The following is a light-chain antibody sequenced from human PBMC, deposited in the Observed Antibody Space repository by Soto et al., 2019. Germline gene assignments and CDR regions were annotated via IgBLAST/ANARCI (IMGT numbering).Light chain of an antibody. V-gene: IGLV2-14*03. CDR1: SSDIGAYNF. CDR3: TSCTTSTTMI. J-gene: IGLJ2*01. CDR2: DDN. Sequence: QSALTQPASVSGSPGQSITISCTGTSSDIGAYNFVSWYQQHPGKAPKLMLYDDNIRPSGVSNRFSGSKSGNTASLTSSGLQAEDEADYYCTSCTTSTTMIFGGGTKVTVL.